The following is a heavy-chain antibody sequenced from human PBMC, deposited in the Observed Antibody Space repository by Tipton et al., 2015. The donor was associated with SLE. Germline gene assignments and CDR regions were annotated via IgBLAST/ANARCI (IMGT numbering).Heavy chain of an antibody. J-gene: IGHJ6*02. CDR3: ARDLGITGTTPRGMDV. D-gene: IGHD1-20*01. CDR2: IYYSGST. CDR1: GGYISSYY. V-gene: IGHV4-59*01. Sequence: TLSLTCTVSGGYISSYYWSWIRQPPGKGLEWIGYIYYSGSTNYNPSLKSRVTISVDTSKNQFSLKLSSVTAADTAVYYCARDLGITGTTPRGMDVWGQGTTVTVS.